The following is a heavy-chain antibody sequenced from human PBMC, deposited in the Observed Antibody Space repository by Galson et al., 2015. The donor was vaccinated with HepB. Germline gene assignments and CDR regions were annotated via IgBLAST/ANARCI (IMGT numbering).Heavy chain of an antibody. CDR2: ITSTSSYI. J-gene: IGHJ2*01. D-gene: IGHD3-10*01. Sequence: SLRLSCAASGFTFSTYSMNWVRQTPGKGLEWVSSITSTSSYIHYADSVRGRFTISRDNAKKSLYLQMNSLRADDTAVYYCAREGGGSVTFTTATWYFELWGRCTLVTVSS. CDR1: GFTFSTYS. V-gene: IGHV3-21*01. CDR3: AREGGGSVTFTTATWYFEL.